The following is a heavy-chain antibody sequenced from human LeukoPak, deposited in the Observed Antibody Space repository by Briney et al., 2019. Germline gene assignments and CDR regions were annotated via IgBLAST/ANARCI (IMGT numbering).Heavy chain of an antibody. CDR3: AREGYCSSTSCYTGWFDP. CDR1: GGSISSYY. CDR2: IYTSGST. D-gene: IGHD2-2*02. Sequence: SETLSLTCTVSGGSISSYYWSWIRQPAGKGLEWIGRIYTSGSTNYNPSLKSQVTMSVDTSKNQFPLKLSSVTAADTAVYYCAREGYCSSTSCYTGWFDPWGQGTLVTVSS. J-gene: IGHJ5*02. V-gene: IGHV4-4*07.